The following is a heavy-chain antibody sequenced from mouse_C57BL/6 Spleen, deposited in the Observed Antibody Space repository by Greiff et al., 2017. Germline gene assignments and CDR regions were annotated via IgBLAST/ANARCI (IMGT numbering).Heavy chain of an antibody. D-gene: IGHD2-12*01. CDR1: GFTFSSYA. V-gene: IGHV5-4*03. J-gene: IGHJ4*01. CDR3: ARGCYFY. CDR2: ISDGGSYT. Sequence: DVKLVESGGGLVKPGGSLKLSCAASGFTFSSYAMSWVRQTPEKRLEWVGTISDGGSYTYYPDNVKGRFTISRDNAKNNLYLQMSHLKSEDTAMYYCARGCYFYWGQGTSVTVSS.